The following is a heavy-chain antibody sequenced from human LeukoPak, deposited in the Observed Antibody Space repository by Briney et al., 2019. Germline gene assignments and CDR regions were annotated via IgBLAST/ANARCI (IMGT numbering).Heavy chain of an antibody. CDR1: GYSFTSYW. D-gene: IGHD5-18*01. J-gene: IGHJ4*02. CDR3: ARLVSSNTADFDY. CDR2: IDPSDSYS. V-gene: IGHV5-10-1*01. Sequence: GESLRISCKGSGYSFTSYWITWVRQMPGKGLEWMGRIDPSDSYSNYSPSFQGHVTISADKSISTAYLQWSSLKASDTATYYCARLVSSNTADFDYWGQGTLVTVSS.